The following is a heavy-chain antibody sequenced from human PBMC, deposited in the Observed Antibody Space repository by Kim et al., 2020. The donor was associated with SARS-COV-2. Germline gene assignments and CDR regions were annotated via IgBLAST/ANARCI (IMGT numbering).Heavy chain of an antibody. CDR2: ISGDGGST. J-gene: IGHJ4*02. CDR1: GFTFDDYA. Sequence: GGSLRLSCAASGFTFDDYAMHWVRQAPGKGLEWVSLISGDGGSTYYADSVKGRFTISRDNSKNSLYLQMNSLRTEDTALYYCAKVPGRSIRYNWNYLYDYWGQGTLVTVSS. V-gene: IGHV3-43*02. D-gene: IGHD1-7*01. CDR3: AKVPGRSIRYNWNYLYDY.